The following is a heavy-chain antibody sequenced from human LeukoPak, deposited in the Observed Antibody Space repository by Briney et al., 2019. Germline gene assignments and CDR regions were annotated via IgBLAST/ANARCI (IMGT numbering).Heavy chain of an antibody. Sequence: ASVKVSCKASGYTFTANYMHWMRQAPGRGLEWMGWINPNTGDTTVAQSFQGRVTMTRDTSTSTAYMELSSLRSDDTAMYYCARGVGSSWFDPWGQETRVTVSS. J-gene: IGHJ5*02. CDR3: ARGVGSSWFDP. CDR2: INPNTGDT. CDR1: GYTFTANY. D-gene: IGHD3-10*01. V-gene: IGHV1-2*02.